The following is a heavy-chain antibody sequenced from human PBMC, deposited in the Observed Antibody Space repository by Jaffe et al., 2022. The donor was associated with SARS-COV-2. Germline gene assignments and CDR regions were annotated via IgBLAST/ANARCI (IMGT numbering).Heavy chain of an antibody. Sequence: QVQLQESGPGLVKPSETLSLTCTVSGGSIRSYYWSWIRQPPGKGLEWIGYIYYSGSTNFNPSLKSRVTISVDTSKNQFSLKLSSVTAADTAVYYCARVSTYYYDSSGYLFDYWGQGTLVTVSS. J-gene: IGHJ4*02. D-gene: IGHD3-22*01. CDR1: GGSIRSYY. V-gene: IGHV4-59*01. CDR2: IYYSGST. CDR3: ARVSTYYYDSSGYLFDY.